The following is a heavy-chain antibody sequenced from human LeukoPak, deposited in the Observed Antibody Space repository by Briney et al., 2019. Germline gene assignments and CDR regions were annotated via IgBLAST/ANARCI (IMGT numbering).Heavy chain of an antibody. D-gene: IGHD3-10*01. CDR3: GGTMVRGVIDYWYFDL. J-gene: IGHJ2*01. Sequence: SGGSLRLSCAASGFTVSSNYMSWVRQAPGKGLEWVSVIYSGGSTYYADSVKGRFTISRHNSKNTLYLQMNSLRAEDTAVYYCGGTMVRGVIDYWYFDLWGRGTLVTVSS. CDR1: GFTVSSNY. CDR2: IYSGGST. V-gene: IGHV3-53*04.